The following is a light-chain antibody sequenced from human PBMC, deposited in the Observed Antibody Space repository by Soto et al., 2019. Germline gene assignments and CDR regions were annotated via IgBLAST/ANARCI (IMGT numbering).Light chain of an antibody. CDR2: AAS. V-gene: IGKV1-9*01. CDR1: QGISSY. J-gene: IGKJ4*01. CDR3: QQLNSYPFT. Sequence: DIPLTQSPSFLSASVGDRVTITCRASQGISSYLAWYQQKPGKAPKLPIYAASTLQSGVPSRFSGSGSGTEFTLTISSLQPEDFATYYCQQLNSYPFTFGGGTKVEIK.